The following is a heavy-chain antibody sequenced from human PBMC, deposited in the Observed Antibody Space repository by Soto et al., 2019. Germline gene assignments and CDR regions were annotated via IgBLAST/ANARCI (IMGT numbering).Heavy chain of an antibody. V-gene: IGHV3-7*01. CDR2: INQDGSEK. J-gene: IGHJ4*02. Sequence: GSLRLSCAASGFTFNSNWMDWVRQAPGKGLEWVANINQDGSEKNYVDSVKGRFTISRDNAKNSLYLQMSSLTAEDSALYYCSKSLDYWGQGALVTVSS. CDR1: GFTFNSNW. CDR3: SKSLDY.